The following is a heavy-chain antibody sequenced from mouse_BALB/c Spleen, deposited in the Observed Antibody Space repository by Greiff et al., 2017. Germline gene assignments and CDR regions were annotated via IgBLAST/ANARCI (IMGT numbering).Heavy chain of an antibody. CDR3: AREGTAWFAY. J-gene: IGHJ3*01. D-gene: IGHD4-1*01. Sequence: LVESGPELVKPGASVKMSCKASGYTFTSYVMHWVKQKPGQGLEWIGYINPYNDGTKYNEKFKGKATLTSDKSSTTAYMELSSLTSEDSAVYYCAREGTAWFAYWGQGTLVTVSA. CDR1: GYTFTSYV. V-gene: IGHV1-14*01. CDR2: INPYNDGT.